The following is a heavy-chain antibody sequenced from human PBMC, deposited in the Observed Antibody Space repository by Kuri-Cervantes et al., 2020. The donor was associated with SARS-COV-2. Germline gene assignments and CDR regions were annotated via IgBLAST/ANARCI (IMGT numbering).Heavy chain of an antibody. V-gene: IGHV4-4*07. CDR2: IYTSGST. CDR3: ARGGADCSGGSCPAV. CDR1: GGSISSYY. Sequence: ESLKISCTVSGGSISSYYWSWIRQPAGKGLEWIGRIYTSGSTNYNPSLKSRVTISVDTSKNQFSLKLSSVTAADTAVYYCARGGADCSGGSCPAVWGQGTLVTVSS. D-gene: IGHD2-15*01. J-gene: IGHJ4*02.